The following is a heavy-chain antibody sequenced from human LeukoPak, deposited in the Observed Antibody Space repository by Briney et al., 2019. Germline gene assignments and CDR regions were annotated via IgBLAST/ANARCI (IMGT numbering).Heavy chain of an antibody. D-gene: IGHD1-26*01. CDR2: ISSSSSTI. J-gene: IGHJ3*02. Sequence: GGSLRLSCAASGFTFSSYTMNWVRQAPGKGLEWVSYISSSSSTIYYADSVKGRFTISRDNAKNSLYLQMNSLRAEDTAVYYCARGGTYYNEAFDIWGQGTMVTVSA. V-gene: IGHV3-48*01. CDR1: GFTFSSYT. CDR3: ARGGTYYNEAFDI.